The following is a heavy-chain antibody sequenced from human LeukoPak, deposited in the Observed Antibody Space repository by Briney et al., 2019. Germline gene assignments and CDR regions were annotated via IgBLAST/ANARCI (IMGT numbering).Heavy chain of an antibody. Sequence: GGSLRLSCAASGFTFSSYWMRWVRQAPGKGLEWVANIKQGGSAKYYVDSVKGRFTISRDNAKNSLYLQMNSLRAEDPAVYYCAREDYCTNGVCLDYWGQGTLVTVSS. CDR1: GFTFSSYW. CDR2: IKQGGSAK. D-gene: IGHD2-8*01. CDR3: AREDYCTNGVCLDY. V-gene: IGHV3-7*01. J-gene: IGHJ4*02.